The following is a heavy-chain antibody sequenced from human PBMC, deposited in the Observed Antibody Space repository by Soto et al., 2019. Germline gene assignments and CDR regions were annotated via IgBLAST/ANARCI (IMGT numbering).Heavy chain of an antibody. V-gene: IGHV3-33*01. J-gene: IGHJ3*02. CDR2: IWYDGSNI. Sequence: QVRLVESGGGVVQPGRSLRLSCEASGFAFTTFAMHWVRQCSGKGLEWLAIIWYDGSNIYYGDSVKGRFTISRDNSRNTLYLQMNSLRVEDTALYYCARDNSGTPGHDGFYMWGRGTMVTVSS. CDR1: GFAFTTFA. D-gene: IGHD1-1*01. CDR3: ARDNSGTPGHDGFYM.